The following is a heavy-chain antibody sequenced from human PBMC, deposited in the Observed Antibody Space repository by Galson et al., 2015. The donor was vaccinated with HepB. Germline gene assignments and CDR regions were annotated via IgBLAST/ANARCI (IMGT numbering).Heavy chain of an antibody. J-gene: IGHJ4*02. D-gene: IGHD1-1*01. CDR3: ARDGYNWVAFDS. Sequence: SLRLSCAASGFTLNTYAMNWVRQAPGKGLEWVSGISGTGYSTYYAVSVKGRFTISTDNSKNTMYLQMSSLRAEDTAIYYCARDGYNWVAFDSWGQGILVTVSS. V-gene: IGHV3-23*01. CDR1: GFTLNTYA. CDR2: ISGTGYST.